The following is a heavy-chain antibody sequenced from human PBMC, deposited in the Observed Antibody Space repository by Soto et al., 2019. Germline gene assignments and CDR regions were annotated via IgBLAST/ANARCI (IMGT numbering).Heavy chain of an antibody. Sequence: GGSLRLSCAVSEFTVSSNYMNWVRQAPGKGLEWVSVIYSGGSTYYADSVKGRFTISRDNSKNTLYLQMNSLRVEDTAVYYCAREKGPRGQNWFDPWGQGTLVTVSS. CDR1: EFTVSSNY. V-gene: IGHV3-53*01. CDR2: IYSGGST. J-gene: IGHJ5*02. CDR3: AREKGPRGQNWFDP.